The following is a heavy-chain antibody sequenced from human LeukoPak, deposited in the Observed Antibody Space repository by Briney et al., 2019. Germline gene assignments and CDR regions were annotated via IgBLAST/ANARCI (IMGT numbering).Heavy chain of an antibody. Sequence: KPSETLSLTCTVSGGSISSGDYYWSWIRQPPGKGLEWIGYIYYSGSTYYNPSLKSRVTISVDTSKNQFSLKLSSVNAADTAVYYCARAHHDILTGYSLLDYWGQGTLVTVSS. V-gene: IGHV4-30-4*01. J-gene: IGHJ4*02. CDR2: IYYSGST. CDR1: GGSISSGDYY. D-gene: IGHD3-9*01. CDR3: ARAHHDILTGYSLLDY.